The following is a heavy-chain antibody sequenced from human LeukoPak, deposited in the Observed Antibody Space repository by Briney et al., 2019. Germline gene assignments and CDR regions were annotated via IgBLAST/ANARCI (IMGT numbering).Heavy chain of an antibody. D-gene: IGHD6-19*01. V-gene: IGHV3-64*01. J-gene: IGHJ4*02. CDR3: GRLSGWYWLDN. CDR2: ISSDGRST. Sequence: GGSLRLSCAASGYTFRSYAMQWVRQAPGKGLEYVSAISSDGRSTHYANSVKGRFTISRDNSKNTLYLQMDSLRADDTASYYCGRLSGWYWLDNGGQGTLVTVSS. CDR1: GYTFRSYA.